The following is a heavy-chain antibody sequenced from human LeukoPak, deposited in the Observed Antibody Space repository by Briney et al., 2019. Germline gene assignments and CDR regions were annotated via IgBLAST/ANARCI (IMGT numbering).Heavy chain of an antibody. CDR3: AKDNRITIFGVVLYGGADY. CDR2: ISGSGGST. J-gene: IGHJ4*02. V-gene: IGHV3-23*01. Sequence: EGSLRLSCAASGFTFSSYAMSWVRQAPGKGLEWVSAISGSGGSTYYADSVKGRFTISRDNSKNTLYLQMNSLRAEDTAVYYCAKDNRITIFGVVLYGGADYWGQGTLVTVSS. CDR1: GFTFSSYA. D-gene: IGHD3-3*01.